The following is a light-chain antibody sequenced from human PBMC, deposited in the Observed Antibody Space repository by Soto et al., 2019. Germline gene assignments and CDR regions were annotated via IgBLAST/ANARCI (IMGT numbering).Light chain of an antibody. CDR2: DVT. J-gene: IGLJ2*01. CDR1: SSDVGAYNY. V-gene: IGLV2-14*01. CDR3: SSYTTINTVL. Sequence: QSALTQPASVSGSPGQSITISCSGTSSDVGAYNYVCWYQQHPGKAPKLIIYDVTTRPSGVSDRFSASKSGNTASLSISGLQAEDEADYYCSSYTTINTVLFGGGTKLTVL.